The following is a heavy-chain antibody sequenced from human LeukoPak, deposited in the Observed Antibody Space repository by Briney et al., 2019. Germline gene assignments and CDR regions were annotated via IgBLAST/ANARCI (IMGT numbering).Heavy chain of an antibody. CDR2: IYYSGST. D-gene: IGHD3-22*01. V-gene: IGHV4-59*01. CDR1: GGSISSYY. CDR3: ASQDRNLHYYDSSGYFVY. Sequence: SETLSLTCTVSGGSISSYYWSWIRQPPGKGLEWIGYIYYSGSTNYNPSLKSRVTISVDTSKNQFSLRLSSVTAADTAVYYCASQDRNLHYYDSSGYFVYWGQGTLVTVSS. J-gene: IGHJ4*02.